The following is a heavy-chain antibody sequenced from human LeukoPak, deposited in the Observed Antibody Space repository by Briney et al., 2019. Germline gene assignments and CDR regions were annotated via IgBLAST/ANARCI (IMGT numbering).Heavy chain of an antibody. J-gene: IGHJ4*02. CDR3: AIAAPGIAAAGTFDY. Sequence: KSSETLSLTCTVSGGSISSYYWSWIRQPPGKGLEWIGYIYYSGSTNYNPSLKSRVTISVDTSKNQFSLKLRSVTAADTAVYFCAIAAPGIAAAGTFDYWGQGNLVTVSS. V-gene: IGHV4-59*12. D-gene: IGHD6-13*01. CDR1: GGSISSYY. CDR2: IYYSGST.